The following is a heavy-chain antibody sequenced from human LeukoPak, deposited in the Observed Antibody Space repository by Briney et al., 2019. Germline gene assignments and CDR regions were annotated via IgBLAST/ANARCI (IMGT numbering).Heavy chain of an antibody. CDR1: GFTFSSEA. CDR3: ANGFSGSYLQEH. V-gene: IGHV3-23*01. J-gene: IGHJ1*01. CDR2: LSGSGGST. Sequence: RGSLRLSXASPGFTFSSEAMSWVRHASGKFMDLVSPLSGSGGSTYYADSVKGRFTISRDNSRNTLYLQMNSLGAEDTAVYYCANGFSGSYLQEHWGQGTLVTVSS. D-gene: IGHD1-26*01.